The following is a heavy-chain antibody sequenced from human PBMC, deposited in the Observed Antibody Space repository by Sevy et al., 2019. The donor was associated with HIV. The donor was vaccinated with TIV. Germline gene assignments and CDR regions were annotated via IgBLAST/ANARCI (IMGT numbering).Heavy chain of an antibody. V-gene: IGHV3-15*07. CDR1: GFIFSNAW. J-gene: IGHJ4*02. CDR2: IKSKYDGGTT. D-gene: IGHD3-22*01. Sequence: GGSLRLSCTTSGFIFSNAWMNWVRQAPGKGLEWVGRIKSKYDGGTTDYAAPVKGRCTVSRDDSKNTLYLQMNSLKAEDTAIYYCATGGYYFDYWGQGTLVTVSS. CDR3: ATGGYYFDY.